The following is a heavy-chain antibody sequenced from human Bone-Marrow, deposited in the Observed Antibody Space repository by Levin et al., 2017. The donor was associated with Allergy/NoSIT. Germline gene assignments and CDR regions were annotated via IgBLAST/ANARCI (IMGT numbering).Heavy chain of an antibody. CDR3: TRDEGYTSGWGADY. CDR1: GYKFIDYG. CDR2: VSTYNGNT. Sequence: AASVKVSCKASGYKFIDYGISWVRQAPGQGLEWMGWVSTYNGNTNYAQRFQGRVTMTTDTSTSTAYMELRSLRSDDTAMYYCTRDEGYTSGWGADYWGQGTLVTVSS. J-gene: IGHJ4*02. D-gene: IGHD6-19*01. V-gene: IGHV1-18*01.